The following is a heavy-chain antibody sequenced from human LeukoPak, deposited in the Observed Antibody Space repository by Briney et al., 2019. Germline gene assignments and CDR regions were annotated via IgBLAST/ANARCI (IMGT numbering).Heavy chain of an antibody. CDR2: INPSGGST. D-gene: IGHD6-13*01. J-gene: IGHJ4*02. CDR1: GYTFTSYY. V-gene: IGHV1-46*01. Sequence: EASVKVSCKASGYTFTSYYMYWVRQAPGQGLEWMGMINPSGGSTTYAQKFQGRVSMTRDTSTSTVYMELSSLRSEDTAVYYCARDVGSSSWYFDYWGQGTLVTVSS. CDR3: ARDVGSSSWYFDY.